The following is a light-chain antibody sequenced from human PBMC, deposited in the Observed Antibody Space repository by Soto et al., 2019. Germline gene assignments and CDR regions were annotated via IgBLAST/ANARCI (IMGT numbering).Light chain of an antibody. V-gene: IGLV4-69*01. CDR3: QTWGNGIRV. CDR2: LNSDGRH. Sequence: QLVLTQSPSASASLGASVKFTCTLSSGHTNYAIAWLQQQPGKGPRYLMKLNSDGRHTKGDGIPDRFSGSSSGAERYLTISSLQSDDEADYYCQTWGNGIRVFGGGTKLTVL. CDR1: SGHTNYA. J-gene: IGLJ2*01.